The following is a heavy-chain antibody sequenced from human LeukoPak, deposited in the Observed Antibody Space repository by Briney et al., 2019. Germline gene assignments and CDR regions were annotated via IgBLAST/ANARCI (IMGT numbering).Heavy chain of an antibody. CDR1: GGSFSGYY. D-gene: IGHD6-19*01. CDR3: ARGRGAVAGLNWFDP. J-gene: IGHJ5*02. CDR2: INHSGST. V-gene: IGHV4-34*01. Sequence: SETLSLTCAVYGGSFSGYYWSWIRQPPGKGLEWIGEINHSGSTNYNPSLKSRVTTSVDTSKNQFSLKLSSVTAADTAVYYCARGRGAVAGLNWFDPWGQGTLVAVSS.